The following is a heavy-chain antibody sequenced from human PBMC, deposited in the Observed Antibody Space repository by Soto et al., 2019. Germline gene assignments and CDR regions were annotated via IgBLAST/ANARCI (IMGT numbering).Heavy chain of an antibody. CDR2: ISYSGST. CDR3: AREPGGPYGMDV. V-gene: IGHV4-59*02. Sequence: PSETLSLTCTVSGGSVSGYFWTWIRQPPGKGLEWIGYISYSGSTNYNSSLKSRVTMSIDTSKNQFSLKLSSVTAADTAVYYCAREPGGPYGMDVWGQGTTVTVSS. J-gene: IGHJ6*02. CDR1: GGSVSGYF.